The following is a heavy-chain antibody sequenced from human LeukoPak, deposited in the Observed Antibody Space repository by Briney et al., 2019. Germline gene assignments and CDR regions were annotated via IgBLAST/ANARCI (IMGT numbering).Heavy chain of an antibody. CDR2: IYYSGST. D-gene: IGHD2/OR15-2a*01. CDR1: GGSISSYY. Sequence: SETLSLTCTVSGGSISSYYWSWIRQPPGKGLEWIGYIYYSGSTNYNPSLKSRVTISVDTSKNQFSLKLSSVTAADTAVYYCARRKVLRPNYYYGMDVWGQGTTVTVSS. J-gene: IGHJ6*02. CDR3: ARRKVLRPNYYYGMDV. V-gene: IGHV4-59*08.